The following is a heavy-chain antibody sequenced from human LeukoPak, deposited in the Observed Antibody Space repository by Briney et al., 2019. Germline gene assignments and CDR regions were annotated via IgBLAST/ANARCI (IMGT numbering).Heavy chain of an antibody. Sequence: GGSLRLSCAVSGITLSNYGMSWVRQAPGKGLEWVAGISDSGGRTKYADSVKGRFTISRDNSKNTLYLRMNSLRAEDTAVYFCAKRGVVIRVILVSFHKEAYYFDSWGQGALVTVSS. J-gene: IGHJ4*02. CDR2: ISDSGGRT. CDR3: AKRGVVIRVILVSFHKEAYYFDS. CDR1: GITLSNYG. D-gene: IGHD3-22*01. V-gene: IGHV3-23*01.